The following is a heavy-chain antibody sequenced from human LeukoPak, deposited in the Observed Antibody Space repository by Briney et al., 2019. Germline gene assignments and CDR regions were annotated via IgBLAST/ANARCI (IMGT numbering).Heavy chain of an antibody. CDR1: GGSISSYY. J-gene: IGHJ4*02. D-gene: IGHD3-16*01. Sequence: PSETLSLTCTVSGGSISSYYWSWIRQPPGKGLEWIGYIYHRGSANYNPSLKSRVTISVDTSKNQFSLKLSSVTAADTAVYYCARALYGRPGDYWGQGTLVTVSS. CDR3: ARALYGRPGDY. CDR2: IYHRGSA. V-gene: IGHV4-59*12.